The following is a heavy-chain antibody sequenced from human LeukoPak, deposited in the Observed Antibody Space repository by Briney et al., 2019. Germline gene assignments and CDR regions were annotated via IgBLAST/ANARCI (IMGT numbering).Heavy chain of an antibody. D-gene: IGHD5-12*01. V-gene: IGHV3-11*01. Sequence: GGSLRLSCAASGFTFSDYYMSWIRQAPGKGLEWVSYISSSGSTIYYADSVKGRFTISRDNAKNSLYLQMNSLRAEDTAVYYCATNPRGYSGYDFSPDVWGQGTLVTVSS. CDR3: ATNPRGYSGYDFSPDV. CDR1: GFTFSDYY. CDR2: ISSSGSTI. J-gene: IGHJ1*01.